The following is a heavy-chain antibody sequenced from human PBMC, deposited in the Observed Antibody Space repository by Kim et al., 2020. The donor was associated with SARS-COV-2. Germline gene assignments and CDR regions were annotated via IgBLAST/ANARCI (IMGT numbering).Heavy chain of an antibody. CDR2: IYYSGST. CDR3: AREPANPILYSSSWAQPGP. CDR1: GGSISSGGYY. V-gene: IGHV4-31*03. Sequence: SETLSLTCTVSGGSISSGGYYWSWIRQHPGKGLEWIGYIYYSGSTYYNPSLKSRVTISVDTSKNQFSLKLSSVTAADTAVYYCAREPANPILYSSSWAQPGPWGQGTLVTVSS. D-gene: IGHD6-13*01. J-gene: IGHJ5*02.